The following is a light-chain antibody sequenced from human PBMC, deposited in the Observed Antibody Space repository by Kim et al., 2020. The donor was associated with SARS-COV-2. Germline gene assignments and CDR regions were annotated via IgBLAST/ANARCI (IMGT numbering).Light chain of an antibody. J-gene: IGKJ2*01. CDR1: QSVSNNY. Sequence: EIVLAQSPGTLSLSPGERATLSCRASQSVSNNYLAWYQQKPGQAPRLPIHGASSRATGIPDRFSGSGSGTDFTLTISRLEPEDFAVYYCQQYGSSPYTFGQGTKLEI. V-gene: IGKV3-20*01. CDR2: GAS. CDR3: QQYGSSPYT.